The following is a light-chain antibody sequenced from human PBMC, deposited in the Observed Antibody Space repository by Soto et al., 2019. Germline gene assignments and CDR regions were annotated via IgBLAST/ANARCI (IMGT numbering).Light chain of an antibody. J-gene: IGKJ2*01. Sequence: DIQMTQSPSSLSASIGDRVTITCRTSQGINDYLNWYQQKPGIAPRLLIYGAFSLQSGVPSRFSGSGSGTEFTLTINSLQPEDFATYFCQQSYITPHTFGQGTKVDI. CDR1: QGINDY. V-gene: IGKV1-39*01. CDR2: GAF. CDR3: QQSYITPHT.